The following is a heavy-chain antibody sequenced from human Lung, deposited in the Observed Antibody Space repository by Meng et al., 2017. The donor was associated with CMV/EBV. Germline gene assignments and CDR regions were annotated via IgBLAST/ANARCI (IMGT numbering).Heavy chain of an antibody. CDR3: AREVLVPAAIRYYYYGMDV. CDR1: GFTFRSYE. V-gene: IGHV3-48*03. J-gene: IGHJ6*02. D-gene: IGHD2-2*01. CDR2: ISSSFSTI. Sequence: GESLKTSWAASGFTFRSYEMNWVRQAPGKGLECVSYISSSFSTIYYADSVKGRFTISRDNAKNSLYLQMNSLRAEDTAVYYCAREVLVPAAIRYYYYGMDVWGQGTTVTVSS.